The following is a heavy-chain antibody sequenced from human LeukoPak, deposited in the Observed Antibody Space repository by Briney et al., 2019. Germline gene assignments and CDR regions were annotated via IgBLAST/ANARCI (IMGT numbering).Heavy chain of an antibody. V-gene: IGHV4-31*03. CDR2: IYYSGST. CDR3: AREFVDSSSWYSIHYFDY. D-gene: IGHD6-13*01. CDR1: GGSISSGGYY. Sequence: SETLSLTCTVSGGSISSGGYYWSWIRQHPGKGLEWIGYIYYSGSTYYNPSLKSRVTISVDTSKNQFSLKLSSVTAADTAVYYCAREFVDSSSWYSIHYFDYWGQGTLVTVSS. J-gene: IGHJ4*02.